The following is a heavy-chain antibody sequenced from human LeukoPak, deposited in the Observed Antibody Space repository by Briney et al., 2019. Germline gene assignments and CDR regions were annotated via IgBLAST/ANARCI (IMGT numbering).Heavy chain of an antibody. D-gene: IGHD1-26*01. CDR2: ISGSGGST. J-gene: IGHJ4*02. V-gene: IGHV3-23*01. CDR3: AKEQRFYSGSYLGY. Sequence: PGGSLRLSCAASGFTFSSYAMSWVRQAPGKGLEWVSAISGSGGSTYYADSVKGRFTISRDNSKNTLYPQMNSLRAEDTAVYYCAKEQRFYSGSYLGYWGQGILVTVSS. CDR1: GFTFSSYA.